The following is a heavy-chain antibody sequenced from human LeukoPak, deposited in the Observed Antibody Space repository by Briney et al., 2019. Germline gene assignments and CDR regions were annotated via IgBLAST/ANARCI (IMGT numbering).Heavy chain of an antibody. D-gene: IGHD2-8*01. V-gene: IGHV3-48*01. Sequence: GGSLRLSCAASGFTFSSYSMNWVRQAPGKGLEWVSYISSSSSTIYYADSVKGRFTISRDNAKNSLYPQMNSLRAEDTAVYYCARRMDNDYWGQGTLVTVSS. J-gene: IGHJ4*02. CDR1: GFTFSSYS. CDR2: ISSSSSTI. CDR3: ARRMDNDY.